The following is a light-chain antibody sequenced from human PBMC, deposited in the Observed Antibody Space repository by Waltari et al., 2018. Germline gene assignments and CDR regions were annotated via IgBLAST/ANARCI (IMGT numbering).Light chain of an antibody. V-gene: IGKV3-20*01. J-gene: IGKJ1*01. CDR3: QKYESLPAT. CDR2: AAS. Sequence: EIVLTQSPGTLSLSPGERATLSCRASQRVRGYLAWYQQKPGQAPRLLIYAASTRATGIPDRFSGSGSGTDYSLTISRLEPEDSAVYYCQKYESLPATFGQGTKVEIK. CDR1: QRVRGY.